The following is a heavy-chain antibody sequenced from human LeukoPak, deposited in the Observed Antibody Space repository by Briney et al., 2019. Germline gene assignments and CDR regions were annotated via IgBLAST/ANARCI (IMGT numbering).Heavy chain of an antibody. CDR2: INHSGST. V-gene: IGHV4-34*01. CDR3: ARNSGSSGWIDY. J-gene: IGHJ4*02. CDR1: GGSFSGYY. D-gene: IGHD6-19*01. Sequence: SETLSLTCAVYGGSFSGYYWSWIRQPPGRGLEWIGEINHSGSTNYNPSLKSRVTMSVDTSKNQFSLKLSSVTAADTAVYYCARNSGSSGWIDYWGQGTLVTVSS.